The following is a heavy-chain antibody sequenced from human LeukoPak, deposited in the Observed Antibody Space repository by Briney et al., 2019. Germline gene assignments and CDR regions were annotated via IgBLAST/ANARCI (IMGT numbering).Heavy chain of an antibody. CDR1: GGSISSYY. D-gene: IGHD6-6*01. J-gene: IGHJ4*02. Sequence: SETLSLTCTVSGGSISSYYWSWIRQPPGKGLEWIGYIYYSGSTNYNPSLKSRVTISVDTSKNQFSLKLSSVTAADTAVYYCARENSSSSLDHWGQGTLVTVSS. CDR3: ARENSSSSLDH. CDR2: IYYSGST. V-gene: IGHV4-59*01.